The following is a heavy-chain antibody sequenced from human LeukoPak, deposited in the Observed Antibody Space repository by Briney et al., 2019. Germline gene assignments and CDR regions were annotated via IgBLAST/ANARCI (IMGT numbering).Heavy chain of an antibody. J-gene: IGHJ4*02. V-gene: IGHV1-8*01. Sequence: ASVKVSCKACGYTFTGYDINWVRQATGQGLEWMGWMNPNSANTGYAQKFQGRVTMTRNTSISTAYMELSSLRSEDTAVYYCARGPRESSNSDYWGQGTLVTVSS. D-gene: IGHD6-13*01. CDR3: ARGPRESSNSDY. CDR2: MNPNSANT. CDR1: GYTFTGYD.